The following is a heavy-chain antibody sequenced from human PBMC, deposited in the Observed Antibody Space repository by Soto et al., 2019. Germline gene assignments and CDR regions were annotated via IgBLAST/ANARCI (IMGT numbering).Heavy chain of an antibody. D-gene: IGHD4-17*01. CDR1: GFTFSSYS. Sequence: EVQLVESGGGLVKLGGSLRLSCAASGFTFSSYSMNWVRQAPGKGLEWVSSISSSSSYIYYADSVKGRFTISRDNAKNSLYLQMNSLRAEDTAVYYCARDSSTVTIMLFDYWGQGTLVTVSS. J-gene: IGHJ4*02. V-gene: IGHV3-21*01. CDR2: ISSSSSYI. CDR3: ARDSSTVTIMLFDY.